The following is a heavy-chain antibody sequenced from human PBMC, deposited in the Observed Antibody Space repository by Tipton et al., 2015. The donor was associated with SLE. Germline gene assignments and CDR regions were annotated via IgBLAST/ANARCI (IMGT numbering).Heavy chain of an antibody. CDR1: GDYITSDIYY. V-gene: IGHV4-61*01. Sequence: TLSLTCFVSGDYITSDIYYWGWIRQPPGKGLEWIGYIYYSGSTNYNPSLKSRVTISVDTSKNQFSLKLSSVTAADTAVYYCARDLRSGGYYYYYYMDVWGKGTTVTVSS. D-gene: IGHD1-14*01. CDR2: IYYSGST. J-gene: IGHJ6*03. CDR3: ARDLRSGGYYYYYYMDV.